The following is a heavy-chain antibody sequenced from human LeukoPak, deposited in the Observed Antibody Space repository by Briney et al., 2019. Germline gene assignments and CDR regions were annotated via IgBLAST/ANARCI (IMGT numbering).Heavy chain of an antibody. D-gene: IGHD4-17*01. CDR3: ARGPRRVMTTVTTSAFYYYYGMDV. Sequence: SETLSLTCTVSGGSVSNGNYYWSWLRQPPGKALEWIGYIYYSGSANYNPSLEGRVTISVDTSKNQFSLKLSSVTAADTAVYYCARGPRRVMTTVTTSAFYYYYGMDVWGQGTTVTVSS. J-gene: IGHJ6*02. CDR2: IYYSGSA. CDR1: GGSVSNGNYY. V-gene: IGHV4-61*01.